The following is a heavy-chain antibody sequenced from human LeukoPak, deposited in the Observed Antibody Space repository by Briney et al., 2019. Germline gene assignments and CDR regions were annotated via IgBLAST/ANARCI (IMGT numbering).Heavy chain of an antibody. CDR3: ARRYSSGSFDY. CDR2: IYPGDSDA. Sequence: GESLKISCQASGYIFTKYWIAWVRQMPEKGLEWMAIIYPGDSDARYSPSFQGHVTISADKSLSTVYLQWTSLKASDSAMYYCARRYSSGSFDYWGQGTLVTVSS. D-gene: IGHD6-19*01. CDR1: GYIFTKYW. J-gene: IGHJ4*02. V-gene: IGHV5-51*01.